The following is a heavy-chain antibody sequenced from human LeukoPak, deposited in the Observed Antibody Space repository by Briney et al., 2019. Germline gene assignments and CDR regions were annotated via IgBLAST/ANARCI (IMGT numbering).Heavy chain of an antibody. Sequence: ASVKVSCKASGYTFTSYYMHWVRQAPGQGLEWMGIINPSGGSTSYAQKFQGRVTMTRDTSTSTVYMELSSLRSEDTAVYYCATLHDSNGYASFPYAFDIWGQGTMVTVSS. D-gene: IGHD3-22*01. V-gene: IGHV1-46*01. J-gene: IGHJ3*02. CDR2: INPSGGST. CDR3: ATLHDSNGYASFPYAFDI. CDR1: GYTFTSYY.